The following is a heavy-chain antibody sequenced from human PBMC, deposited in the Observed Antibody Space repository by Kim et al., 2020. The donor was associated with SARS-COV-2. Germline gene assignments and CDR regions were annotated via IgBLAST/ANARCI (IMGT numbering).Heavy chain of an antibody. CDR2: KEGDDGKK. V-gene: IGHV3-7*01. CDR3: TEVDRGRVREG. CDR1: GFTLRGNA. J-gene: IGHJ6*01. Sequence: GGSLRLSCTVSGFTLRGNAMSWVRQAPGKGLEWVARKEGDDGKKHYVDSVKGRFTMSRDNSKNSLYLQMSSLRTEDTAIYYCTEVDRGRVREGWG. D-gene: IGHD3-10*01.